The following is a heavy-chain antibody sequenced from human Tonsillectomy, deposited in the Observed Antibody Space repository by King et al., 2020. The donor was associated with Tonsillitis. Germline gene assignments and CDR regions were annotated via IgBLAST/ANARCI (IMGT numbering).Heavy chain of an antibody. CDR1: GGSISSYY. CDR3: ARGSNIAAAGTGYYFDY. D-gene: IGHD6-13*01. J-gene: IGHJ4*02. CDR2: IYDSGST. V-gene: IGHV4-59*01. Sequence: QLQESGPGLVKPSETLSLTCTVSGGSISSYYWSWIRQPPGKGLEWIGYIYDSGSTNYNPSLKSRGTISVDTSKKQLSLKLSSVTAADTAVYYCARGSNIAAAGTGYYFDYWGQGTLVTVSS.